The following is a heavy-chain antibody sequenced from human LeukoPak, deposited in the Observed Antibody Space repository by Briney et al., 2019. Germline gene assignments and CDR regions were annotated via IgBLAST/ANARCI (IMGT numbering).Heavy chain of an antibody. V-gene: IGHV1-18*04. CDR1: GYTFTSYG. CDR3: ARVLRGYCSGGSCYDFDY. D-gene: IGHD2-15*01. Sequence: ASVKRHCKASGYTFTSYGISWLLKAPGQGFELTVWISAYNGNTNYAQKLQGRVTMTTDTSTSTAYMELRSLRSDDTAVYYCARVLRGYCSGGSCYDFDYWGQGTLVTVSS. CDR2: ISAYNGNT. J-gene: IGHJ4*02.